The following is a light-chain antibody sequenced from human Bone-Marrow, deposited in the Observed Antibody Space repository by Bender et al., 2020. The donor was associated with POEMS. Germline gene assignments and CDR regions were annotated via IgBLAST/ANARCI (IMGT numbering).Light chain of an antibody. Sequence: QSVLTQPPSASGTPGQRATISCSRSSSNIGGNAVNWWQQLPGTAPKLLIYGNDQRLSGVPVRFPGTKSGTAASLTISGLQSEDETGYICSAWDGILNGFVFAGGTELTVL. CDR3: SAWDGILNGFV. CDR2: GND. CDR1: SSNIGGNA. J-gene: IGLJ3*02. V-gene: IGLV1-44*01.